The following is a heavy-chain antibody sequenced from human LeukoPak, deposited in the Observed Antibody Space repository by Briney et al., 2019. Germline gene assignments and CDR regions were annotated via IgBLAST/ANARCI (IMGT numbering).Heavy chain of an antibody. Sequence: GASVKVSCKPSGYTFIGYYMHWVRQAPGQGLEWMGWINPNNGGTKYAQNFQGRVTMTRDTSISTAYMELDRLRFYDTAVYYCARDSGEVPDYWGQGTLVTVSS. D-gene: IGHD3-10*01. CDR2: INPNNGGT. CDR3: ARDSGEVPDY. V-gene: IGHV1-2*02. CDR1: GYTFIGYY. J-gene: IGHJ4*02.